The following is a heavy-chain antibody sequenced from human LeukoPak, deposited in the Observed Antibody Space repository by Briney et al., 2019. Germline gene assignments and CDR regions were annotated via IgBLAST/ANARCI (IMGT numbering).Heavy chain of an antibody. CDR2: IYPGDSDT. Sequence: GESLKISCKGSGYSFTSYWIGWVRQMPGKGLEWMGIIYPGDSDTRYSPSFQGQVTISADKSISTAYLQWSSLKASDTAMYYCARLCGHCLPYEGYYFDYWGQGTLVTVSS. J-gene: IGHJ4*02. V-gene: IGHV5-51*01. D-gene: IGHD2-21*02. CDR1: GYSFTSYW. CDR3: ARLCGHCLPYEGYYFDY.